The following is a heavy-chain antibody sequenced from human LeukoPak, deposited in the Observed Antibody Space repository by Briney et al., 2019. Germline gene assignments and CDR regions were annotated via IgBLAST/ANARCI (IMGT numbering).Heavy chain of an antibody. CDR3: ARDTYDSSGYSFDY. V-gene: IGHV4-34*01. CDR1: GGSFSGYY. Sequence: SETLSLTCAVYGGSFSGYYWSWIRQPPGKGLEWIGEINHSGSTNYNPSLKSRVTISVDTSKNQFSLKLSSVTAADTAVYYCARDTYDSSGYSFDYWGQGTLVTVSS. D-gene: IGHD3-22*01. CDR2: INHSGST. J-gene: IGHJ4*02.